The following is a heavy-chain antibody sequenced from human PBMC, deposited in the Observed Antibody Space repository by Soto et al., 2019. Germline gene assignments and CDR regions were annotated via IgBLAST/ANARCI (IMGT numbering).Heavy chain of an antibody. D-gene: IGHD1-1*01. J-gene: IGHJ4*02. CDR1: GFPFSNFA. V-gene: IGHV3-23*01. CDR3: TTGPFIAGDY. Sequence: EVQLLESGGGLVQPGGSLRLSCAASGFPFSNFAMSWVRQAPGKGLEWVSVITSSGDSTYFADSVRGRFTISRDNSKNTLYLQLKSLRAEDTATYYCTTGPFIAGDYWGQGTLVTVSS. CDR2: ITSSGDST.